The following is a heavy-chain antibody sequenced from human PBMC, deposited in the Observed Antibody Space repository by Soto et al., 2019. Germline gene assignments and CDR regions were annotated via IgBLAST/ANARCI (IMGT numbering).Heavy chain of an antibody. CDR3: ATQASYDFWDGRFYYNYYMDV. Sequence: QVQLQESGPGLVKPAETLSLSCTVSSGSISGYYWSWIRQPPGKGLEWIGSIYSSGTTYYNPSLKRRVTMSVDTSKIQFSLNLSSVTAADTAVYYCATQASYDFWDGRFYYNYYMDVWGKGTPVTVSS. CDR1: SGSISGYY. V-gene: IGHV4-59*08. D-gene: IGHD3-3*01. CDR2: IYSSGTT. J-gene: IGHJ6*03.